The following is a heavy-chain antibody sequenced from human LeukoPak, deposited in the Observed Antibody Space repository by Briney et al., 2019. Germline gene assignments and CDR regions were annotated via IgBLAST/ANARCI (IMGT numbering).Heavy chain of an antibody. CDR1: GFTFSSYG. V-gene: IGHV3-30*18. CDR3: AKDRVVVVPAAPYYYYGMDV. D-gene: IGHD2-2*01. J-gene: IGHJ6*02. CDR2: ISYDGSNK. Sequence: GRSLRLSCAASGFTFSSYGMHWVRQDPGKGLEWVAVISYDGSNKYYADSVKGRFTISRDNSKNTLYLQMNSLRAEDTAVYYCAKDRVVVVPAAPYYYYGMDVWGQGTTVTVSS.